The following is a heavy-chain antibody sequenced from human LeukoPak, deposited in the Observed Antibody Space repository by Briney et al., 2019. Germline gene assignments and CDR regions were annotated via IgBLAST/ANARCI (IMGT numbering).Heavy chain of an antibody. CDR2: IYSGGST. CDR3: ARGKVFCYYYYYMDV. Sequence: PGGSLSLSCAASGFTVSSNYMSWVRQAPGRGLEWVSVIYSGGSTYYADSVKGRFTISRDNSKNTLYLQMNSLRAEDTAVYYCARGKVFCYYYYYMDVWGKGTTVTVSS. V-gene: IGHV3-53*01. J-gene: IGHJ6*03. CDR1: GFTVSSNY.